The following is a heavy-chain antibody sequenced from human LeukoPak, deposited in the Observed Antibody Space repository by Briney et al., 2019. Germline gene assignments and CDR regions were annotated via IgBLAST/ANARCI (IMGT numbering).Heavy chain of an antibody. CDR3: ARTYYDFWSGKYYFDY. V-gene: IGHV5-51*01. CDR2: IYPGDSDT. J-gene: IGHJ4*02. Sequence: GESLKISCKGSGYSFTSYWIGWVRQMPGKGLEWTGIIYPGDSDTRYSPSFQGQVTISADKSISTAYLQWSSLKASDTAMYYCARTYYDFWSGKYYFDYWGQGTLVTVSS. D-gene: IGHD3-3*01. CDR1: GYSFTSYW.